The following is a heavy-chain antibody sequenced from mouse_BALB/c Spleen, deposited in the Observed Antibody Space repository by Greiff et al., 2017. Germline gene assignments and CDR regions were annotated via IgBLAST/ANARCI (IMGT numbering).Heavy chain of an antibody. CDR3: ARVYDYDDVAPFAY. V-gene: IGHV2-9*02. Sequence: VQLVESGPGLVAPSQSLSITCTVSGFSLTSYGVHWVRQPPGKGLEWLGVIWAGGSTNYNSALMSRLSISKDNSKSQVFLKMNSLQTDDTAMYYCARVYDYDDVAPFAYWGQGTLVTVSA. CDR1: GFSLTSYG. J-gene: IGHJ3*01. CDR2: IWAGGST. D-gene: IGHD2-4*01.